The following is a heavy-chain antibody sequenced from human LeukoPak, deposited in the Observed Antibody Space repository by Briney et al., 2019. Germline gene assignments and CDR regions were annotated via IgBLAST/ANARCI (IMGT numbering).Heavy chain of an antibody. CDR2: IKSMVDGGTT. CDR3: VTEYYYYMDL. V-gene: IGHV3-15*01. Sequence: GGSLRLSCAASGITFTNAWMNWVRQAPGKGLEWVGRIKSMVDGGTTDFAAPAKGRFTISRDDSKKTLYLQMNSLESEDTALYYCVTEYYYYMDLWGKGTTVTVSS. D-gene: IGHD3-16*01. CDR1: GITFTNAW. J-gene: IGHJ6*03.